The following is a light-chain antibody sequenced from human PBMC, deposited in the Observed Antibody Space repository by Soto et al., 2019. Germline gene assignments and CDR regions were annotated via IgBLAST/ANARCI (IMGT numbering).Light chain of an antibody. CDR1: QSINSW. CDR2: KAS. J-gene: IGKJ1*01. V-gene: IGKV1-5*03. CDR3: QQYNSNRWT. Sequence: DIQMTQSPSTLSASVGDRVTITCRASQSINSWLAWYQQKPGKDPKLLIYKASRLESGVPSRFSGSGSGTDFSLTINRLQPDEFAIYYCQQYNSNRWTFGQGTKVEIK.